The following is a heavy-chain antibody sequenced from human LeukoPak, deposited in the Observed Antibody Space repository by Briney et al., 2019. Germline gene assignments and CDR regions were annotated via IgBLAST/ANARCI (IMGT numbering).Heavy chain of an antibody. Sequence: GRSLRLSCAASGFTFSSYGMHWVRQAPGKGLEGVAVIWYDGSNKYYADSVKGRFTISRDDSKNTLYLQMNSLRAEDTAVYYCARDTGAAVANLEFDYWGQGTLVTVSS. D-gene: IGHD6-19*01. V-gene: IGHV3-33*01. CDR3: ARDTGAAVANLEFDY. CDR1: GFTFSSYG. J-gene: IGHJ4*02. CDR2: IWYDGSNK.